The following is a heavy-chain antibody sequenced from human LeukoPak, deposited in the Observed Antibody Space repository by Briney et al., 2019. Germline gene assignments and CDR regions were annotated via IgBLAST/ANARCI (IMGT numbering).Heavy chain of an antibody. J-gene: IGHJ4*02. CDR3: ARDYGGIDY. V-gene: IGHV3-33*01. Sequence: GGSLRLSCAASGFTFSSYGMHWVRQAPGKGREWVAVIWYDGSNKYYADSVKGRFTISRDNSKNTLYLQMNSLRAEDTAVYYCARDYGGIDYWGQGTLVTVSS. CDR2: IWYDGSNK. CDR1: GFTFSSYG. D-gene: IGHD4-23*01.